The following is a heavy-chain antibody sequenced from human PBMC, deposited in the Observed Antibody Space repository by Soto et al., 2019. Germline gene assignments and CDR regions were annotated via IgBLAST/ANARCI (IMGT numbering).Heavy chain of an antibody. CDR2: MNPNSGNT. V-gene: IGHV1-8*01. J-gene: IGHJ4*02. CDR3: AGSVPEFKGYYDIWGSYRYIDY. CDR1: GYTFTSYD. Sequence: ASVKVSCKASGYTFTSYDINWVRQATGQGLEWMGWMNPNSGNTGYAQKFQGRVTMTRNTSISTAYMELSSLRSEDTAVYYCAGSVPEFKGYYDIWGSYRYIDYWGQGTLVTVSS. D-gene: IGHD3-16*02.